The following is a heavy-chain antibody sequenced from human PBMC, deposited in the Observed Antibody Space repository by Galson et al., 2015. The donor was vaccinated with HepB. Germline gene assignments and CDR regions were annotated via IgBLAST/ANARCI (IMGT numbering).Heavy chain of an antibody. CDR3: ARVRVSYYYYGMDV. CDR1: GHTFTSYG. J-gene: IGHJ6*02. Sequence: SVKVSCKASGHTFTSYGISWVRQAPGQGLEWMGWISAYNGNTNYAQKLQGRVTMTTDTSTSTAYMELRSLRSDDTAVYYCARVRVSYYYYGMDVWGQGTTVTVSS. CDR2: ISAYNGNT. V-gene: IGHV1-18*04.